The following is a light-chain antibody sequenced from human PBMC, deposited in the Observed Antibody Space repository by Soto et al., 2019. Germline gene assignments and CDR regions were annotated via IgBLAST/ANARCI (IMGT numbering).Light chain of an antibody. CDR2: AAS. Sequence: AIRMTQSPSSFSASTGDRVTITCRASQGISSYLAWYQQKPGKAPKLLIYAASTLQSGVPSRFSGSGSGTDFTLTISCLQSEDFATYYCQQDYSYPPTFGQGTKVEIK. V-gene: IGKV1-8*01. CDR1: QGISSY. CDR3: QQDYSYPPT. J-gene: IGKJ1*01.